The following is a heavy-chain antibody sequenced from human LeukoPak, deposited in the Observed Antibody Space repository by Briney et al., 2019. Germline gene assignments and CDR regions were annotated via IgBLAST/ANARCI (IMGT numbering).Heavy chain of an antibody. D-gene: IGHD3-3*01. CDR1: GGSFSGYY. V-gene: IGHV4-34*01. J-gene: IGHJ6*02. CDR2: INHSGST. CDR3: ARAPPYDFWSGYNYYYYGMDV. Sequence: SETLSLTCAVYGGSFSGYYWSWIRQPPGKGLEWIGEINHSGSTNYNPSLKSRVTISVDTSKNQFSLKLSSVTAADTAVYYCARAPPYDFWSGYNYYYYGMDVWGQGTTVTVS.